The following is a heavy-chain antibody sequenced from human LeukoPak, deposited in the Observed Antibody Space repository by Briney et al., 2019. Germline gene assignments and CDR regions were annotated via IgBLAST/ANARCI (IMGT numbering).Heavy chain of an antibody. V-gene: IGHV3-21*01. Sequence: AGGSLRLSCAASGFTFSSYSMNWVRQAPGKGLEWVSPISSSSSYIYYADSVKGRFTISRDNAKNSLYLQMNSLRAEDTAVYYCARDLRILEWLHDYWGQGTLVTVSS. D-gene: IGHD3-3*01. J-gene: IGHJ4*02. CDR1: GFTFSSYS. CDR3: ARDLRILEWLHDY. CDR2: ISSSSSYI.